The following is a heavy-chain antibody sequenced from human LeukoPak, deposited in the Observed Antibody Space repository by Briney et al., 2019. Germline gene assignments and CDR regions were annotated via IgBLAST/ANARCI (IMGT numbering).Heavy chain of an antibody. J-gene: IGHJ3*02. CDR1: GFTFSRYW. CDR3: ARGDTYYYDSSGYYPGAFDI. Sequence: GGSLRLSCAASGFTFSRYWMTWVRQAPGKGLEWVANIKQDGSEKYYVDSVKGRLTISRDHAKNSLYLQMNSLRAEDTAVYYCARGDTYYYDSSGYYPGAFDIWGQGTMVTVSS. CDR2: IKQDGSEK. D-gene: IGHD3-22*01. V-gene: IGHV3-7*01.